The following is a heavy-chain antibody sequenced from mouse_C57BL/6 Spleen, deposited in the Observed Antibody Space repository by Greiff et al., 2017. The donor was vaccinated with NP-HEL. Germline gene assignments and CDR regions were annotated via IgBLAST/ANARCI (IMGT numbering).Heavy chain of an antibody. V-gene: IGHV6-3*01. D-gene: IGHD2-4*01. J-gene: IGHJ3*01. Sequence: EVKVVESGGGLVQPGGSMKLSCVASGFTFSNYWMNWVRQSPEKGLEWVAQIRLKSDNYATHYAESVKGRFTISRDDSKSSVYLQMNNLRAEDTGIYYCIIYYDYAAWFAYWGQGTLVTVSA. CDR2: IRLKSDNYAT. CDR1: GFTFSNYW. CDR3: IIYYDYAAWFAY.